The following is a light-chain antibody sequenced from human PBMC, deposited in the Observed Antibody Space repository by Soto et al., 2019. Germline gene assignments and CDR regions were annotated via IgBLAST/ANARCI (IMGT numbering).Light chain of an antibody. J-gene: IGLJ1*01. CDR1: SSDVGAYIY. CDR2: DVS. V-gene: IGLV2-14*03. CDR3: SSYTSSSTEV. Sequence: QSALTQPASVSGSPGQSIAISCTGTSSDVGAYIYVSWYQHHPGKAPKLIPYDVSARPSGVSDRFSGSKSGNTASLTISGLQPEDEADYYCSSYTSSSTEVFGTGTKVTVL.